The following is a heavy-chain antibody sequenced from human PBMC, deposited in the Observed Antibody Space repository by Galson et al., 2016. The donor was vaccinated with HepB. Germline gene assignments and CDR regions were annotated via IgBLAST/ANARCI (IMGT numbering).Heavy chain of an antibody. D-gene: IGHD1-7*01. J-gene: IGHJ4*02. CDR1: GFTFSTHA. Sequence: SLRLSCAASGFTFSTHAMHWVRQAPGKGLEWVAAIIIDGSSKYYADSVMGRFTFSRDNSKNTLYLQMNSLRTEDTAVYHCARDPDKWNFRTIDHWGQGTLVTVSS. V-gene: IGHV3-30-3*01. CDR2: IIIDGSSK. CDR3: ARDPDKWNFRTIDH.